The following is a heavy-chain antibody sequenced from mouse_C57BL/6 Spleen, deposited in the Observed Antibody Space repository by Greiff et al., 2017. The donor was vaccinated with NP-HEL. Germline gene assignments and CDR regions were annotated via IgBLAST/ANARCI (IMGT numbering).Heavy chain of an antibody. CDR3: TRHYYGSSYGYFEV. CDR1: GYTFTSYW. Sequence: EVQVVESGTVLARPGASVKMSCQTSGYTFTSYWMHWVTQSPGKGLEWIGAIYPGDSDTRYTQKLTGQATLPAVTSASTAYMELSSLTNEDSAVYYCTRHYYGSSYGYFEVWGTGTTVTVSS. CDR2: IYPGDSDT. J-gene: IGHJ1*03. V-gene: IGHV1-5*01. D-gene: IGHD1-1*01.